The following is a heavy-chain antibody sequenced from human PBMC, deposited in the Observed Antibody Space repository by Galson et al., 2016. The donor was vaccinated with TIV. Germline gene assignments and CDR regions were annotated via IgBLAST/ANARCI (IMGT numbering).Heavy chain of an antibody. D-gene: IGHD3-16*01. CDR1: GFSLSTSGVG. J-gene: IGHJ6*01. CDR3: AHKGWGLGPYFCGMDV. CDR2: IYWVDDK. Sequence: PALVKPTQTVTLTCTFSGFSLSTSGVGVGWIRQPPGKALEWLALIYWVDDKRYSPSLTSRLTITKDTSKNQVVLTMTNMDPVDTATYYCAHKGWGLGPYFCGMDVWGQGTTVTVSS. V-gene: IGHV2-5*02.